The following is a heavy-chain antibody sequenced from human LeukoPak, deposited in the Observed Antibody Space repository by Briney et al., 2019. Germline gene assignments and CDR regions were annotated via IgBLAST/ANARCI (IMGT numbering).Heavy chain of an antibody. CDR3: ARGTLGYCSSTSCQLLYYYYYMDV. V-gene: IGHV1-69*13. J-gene: IGHJ6*03. D-gene: IGHD2-2*03. CDR1: GYTFSSYD. CDR2: IIPIFGTA. Sequence: ASVKVSCKASGYTFSSYDISWVLQAPGQGLEWMGGIIPIFGTANYAQKFQGRVTITADESTSTAYMELSSLRSEDTAVYYCARGTLGYCSSTSCQLLYYYYYMDVWGKGTTVTVSS.